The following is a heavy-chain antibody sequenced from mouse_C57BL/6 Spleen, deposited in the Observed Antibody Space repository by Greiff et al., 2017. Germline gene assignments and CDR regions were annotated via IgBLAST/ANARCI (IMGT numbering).Heavy chain of an antibody. Sequence: QVQLQQPGAELVKPGASVKLSCKASGYTFTSYWMQWVKQRPGQGLEWIGEIDPSDSYTNYNQKFKGKATLTVDTSSSTAYMQLSSLTSEDSAVYYCARWGLRLPWFAYWGQGTLVTVSA. V-gene: IGHV1-50*01. CDR3: ARWGLRLPWFAY. D-gene: IGHD3-2*02. CDR2: IDPSDSYT. J-gene: IGHJ3*01. CDR1: GYTFTSYW.